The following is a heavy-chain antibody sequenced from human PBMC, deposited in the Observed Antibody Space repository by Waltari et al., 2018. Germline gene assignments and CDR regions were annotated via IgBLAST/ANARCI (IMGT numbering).Heavy chain of an antibody. CDR2: FIYRGSV. J-gene: IGHJ4*02. CDR1: GASITSSNCH. CDR3: ARANVDYGDSGWGRPLDY. Sequence: QLQLPESGPRLVKPSETLSLACSVSGASITSSNCHWVWIRQPPGRGLEWIGTFIYRGSVYYNPSLRGRVTISVDTSKSQFSLKVNSVTAADTAIYYCARANVDYGDSGWGRPLDYWGQGSLVTVSS. V-gene: IGHV4-39*07. D-gene: IGHD4-17*01.